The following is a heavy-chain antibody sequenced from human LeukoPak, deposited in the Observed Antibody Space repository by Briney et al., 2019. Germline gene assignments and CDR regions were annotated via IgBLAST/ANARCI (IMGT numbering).Heavy chain of an antibody. D-gene: IGHD3-22*01. CDR3: ARGGPSGYYYCDF. Sequence: KPSETLSLTCTVSGGSISSGGYDWSWIRQPAGKGLEWIGYIYYSGSTNYNPSLKSRVTISVDTSKNQFSLKMNSVTAADTAVYYCARGGPSGYYYCDFWGQGTLVTVSS. CDR1: GGSISSGGYD. CDR2: IYYSGST. J-gene: IGHJ4*02. V-gene: IGHV4-61*10.